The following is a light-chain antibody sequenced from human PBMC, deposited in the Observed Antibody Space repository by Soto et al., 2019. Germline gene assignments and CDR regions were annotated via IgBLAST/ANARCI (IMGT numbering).Light chain of an antibody. Sequence: QSVLTQPASVSGSPGQSITISCTGTSSDVGGYNYVSWYQQHPGKGPKLMIYEVSNRPSGVSNRFSGSKSGNTATLTISGLQAEDEADYYCCLYIGATTYVFGTGTKVTVL. CDR2: EVS. J-gene: IGLJ1*01. V-gene: IGLV2-14*03. CDR3: CLYIGATTYV. CDR1: SSDVGGYNY.